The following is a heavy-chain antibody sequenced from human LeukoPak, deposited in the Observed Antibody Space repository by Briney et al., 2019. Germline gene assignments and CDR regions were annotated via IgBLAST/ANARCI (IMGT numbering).Heavy chain of an antibody. Sequence: SETLSLTCTVSGDSISSSDYYWGWVRQPPGKGLEWIGSVHYSGSAHYNPSLKSRVTMSVDTSKNQFSLKLSSVTAADTAVYYCARDGNSILAARYYYGMDVWGQGTTVTVSS. CDR1: GDSISSSDYY. CDR3: ARDGNSILAARYYYGMDV. CDR2: VHYSGSA. D-gene: IGHD6-6*01. V-gene: IGHV4-39*07. J-gene: IGHJ6*02.